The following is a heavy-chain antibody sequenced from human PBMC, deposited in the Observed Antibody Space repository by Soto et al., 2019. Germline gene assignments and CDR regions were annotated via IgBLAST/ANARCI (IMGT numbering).Heavy chain of an antibody. CDR1: GASISSADYY. Sequence: QVQLQESGPGLVTPSQTLSLTCTVSGASISSADYYWSWLRQRPGEGLEWIGFISYSGNSYHSPCLNSRVLLAVDTAKTQLFRELGFVTDVDPAVYCCARGPSSFWSTYRFAYFHSWGQGTLDTVS. V-gene: IGHV4-31*03. J-gene: IGHJ4*02. D-gene: IGHD3-3*01. CDR2: ISYSGNS. CDR3: ARGPSSFWSTYRFAYFHS.